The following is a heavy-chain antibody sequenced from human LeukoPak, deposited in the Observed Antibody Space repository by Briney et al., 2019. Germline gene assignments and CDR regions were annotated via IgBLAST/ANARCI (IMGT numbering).Heavy chain of an antibody. V-gene: IGHV1-2*02. D-gene: IGHD6-6*01. Sequence: ASVKVSCKASGYTFTGYYTHWIRQAPGQGLEWMGWINPNSGGTKYEQKFQGRVTMTRDTSISTAYMELRRLRSDDTAVYYCARDPSADAFDIWGQGTMVTVSS. CDR3: ARDPSADAFDI. CDR1: GYTFTGYY. J-gene: IGHJ3*02. CDR2: INPNSGGT.